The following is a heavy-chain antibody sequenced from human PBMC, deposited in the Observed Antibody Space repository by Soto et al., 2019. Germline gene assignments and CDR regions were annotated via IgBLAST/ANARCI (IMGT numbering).Heavy chain of an antibody. J-gene: IGHJ5*02. V-gene: IGHV4-59*08. CDR1: GGSISSYY. CDR2: IYYSGST. CDR3: ARSPGYYDILTGYYNWFDP. Sequence: SETLSLTCTVSGGSISSYYWSWIRQPPGKGLEWIGYIYYSGSTNYNPSLKSRVTISVDTSKNQFSLKLSSVTAADTAVYYCARSPGYYDILTGYYNWFDPWGQGTLVTVSS. D-gene: IGHD3-9*01.